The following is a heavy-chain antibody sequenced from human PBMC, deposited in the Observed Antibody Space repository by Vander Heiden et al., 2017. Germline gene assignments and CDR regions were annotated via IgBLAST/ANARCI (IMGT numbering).Heavy chain of an antibody. J-gene: IGHJ4*02. V-gene: IGHV3-7*01. CDR3: ARAGFGDLY. CDR2: IKEDGSEK. CDR1: GFTFNTYW. Sequence: EVQLVESGGGLVPPGGSLRLSCAASGFTFNTYWMNWVRQAPGKGLEWVANIKEDGSEKNYVGSVKGRFTISRDNARNSLYLQMNSLRVEDTAVYYCARAGFGDLYWGQGTLVTVSS. D-gene: IGHD3-10*01.